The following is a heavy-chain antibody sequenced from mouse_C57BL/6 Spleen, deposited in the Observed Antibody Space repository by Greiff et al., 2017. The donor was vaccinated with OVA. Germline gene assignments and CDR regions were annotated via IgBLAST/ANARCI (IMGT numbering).Heavy chain of an antibody. V-gene: IGHV14-2*01. CDR3: ARYYGNYPYYFDY. CDR1: GFNIKDYY. D-gene: IGHD2-1*01. CDR2: IDPEDGAT. J-gene: IGHJ2*01. Sequence: VQLQQSGAELVKPGASVKLSCTASGFNIKDYYMHWVKQRTEQGLEWIGRIDPEDGATKYAPKFQGKATITADTSSNTAYLQLSSLTSEDTAVYYCARYYGNYPYYFDYWGQGTTLTVSS.